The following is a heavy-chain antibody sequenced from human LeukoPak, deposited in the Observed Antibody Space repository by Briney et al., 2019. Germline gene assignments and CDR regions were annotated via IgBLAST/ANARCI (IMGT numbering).Heavy chain of an antibody. J-gene: IGHJ4*02. D-gene: IGHD1-26*01. CDR1: GLTFSSYG. CDR2: ISYDGSNK. V-gene: IGHV3-30*18. Sequence: GGSLRLSCAASGLTFSSYGMHWVRQAPGMGLEWVAVISYDGSNKYYADSVKGRFTISRDNSKNTLYLQMNSLRAEDTAVYYCAKGPRSGSYSDYWGQGTLVTVSS. CDR3: AKGPRSGSYSDY.